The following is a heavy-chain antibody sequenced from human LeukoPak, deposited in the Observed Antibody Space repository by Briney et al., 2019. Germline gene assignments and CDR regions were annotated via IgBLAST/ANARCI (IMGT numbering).Heavy chain of an antibody. D-gene: IGHD2-2*01. CDR1: GGSISSGDYY. Sequence: PSETPSLTCTVSGGSISSGDYYWSWIRQPPGKGLEWIGYIYYSGSTYYNPSLKSRVTISVDTSKNQFSLKLSSVTAADTAVYYCARVGCSSTSCYYFDYWGQGTLVTVSS. CDR2: IYYSGST. CDR3: ARVGCSSTSCYYFDY. V-gene: IGHV4-30-4*08. J-gene: IGHJ4*02.